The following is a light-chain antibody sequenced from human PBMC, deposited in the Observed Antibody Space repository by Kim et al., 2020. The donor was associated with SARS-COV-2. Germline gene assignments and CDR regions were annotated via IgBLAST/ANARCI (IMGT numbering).Light chain of an antibody. CDR1: TSNIGTGYV. Sequence: QRVPISCTGSTSNIGTGYVVHWYQQLPGPAPKLLIYGNNNRPSGVPDRFSGSKSGTSASLAITGLQAEDEADYYCQSYDSGLSGVVFGGGTKLTVL. CDR2: GNN. CDR3: QSYDSGLSGVV. J-gene: IGLJ3*02. V-gene: IGLV1-40*01.